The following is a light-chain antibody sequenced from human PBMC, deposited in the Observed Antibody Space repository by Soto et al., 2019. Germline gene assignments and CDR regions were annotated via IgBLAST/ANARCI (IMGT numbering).Light chain of an antibody. Sequence: EIVLTQSPATLSLSPGERATLSCRASRSVGAYLVWYQQKPGQAPRLLIYDASNRATGIPARFSGSGSGTDFTLTISGLEPEDFAVYYCQQRSDSYTFGQGTRLEIK. J-gene: IGKJ2*01. CDR3: QQRSDSYT. V-gene: IGKV3-11*01. CDR1: RSVGAY. CDR2: DAS.